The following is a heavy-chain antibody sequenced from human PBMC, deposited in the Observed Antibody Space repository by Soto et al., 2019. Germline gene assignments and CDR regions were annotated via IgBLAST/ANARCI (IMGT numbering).Heavy chain of an antibody. CDR2: ISGSGGST. Sequence: HPGGSLRLSCAASGFTFSSYAMSWVRQAPGKGLEWVSAISGSGGSTYYADSVKGRFTISRDNSKNTLYLQMNSLRAEDTAVYYCAKDWARDIVVVVAATGVDYWGQGTLVTVSS. J-gene: IGHJ4*02. CDR3: AKDWARDIVVVVAATGVDY. D-gene: IGHD2-15*01. V-gene: IGHV3-23*01. CDR1: GFTFSSYA.